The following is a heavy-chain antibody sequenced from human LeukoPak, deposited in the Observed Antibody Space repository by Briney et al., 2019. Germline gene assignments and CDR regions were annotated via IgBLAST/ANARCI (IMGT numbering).Heavy chain of an antibody. CDR2: INPNSGGT. Sequence: ASVTVSCTASGYTFTDYYMHWVRQAPGQGGEGMGWINPNSGGTNYAQKFQGRVTMTRDTSISTAYMELSRLRSDDTAVYYCARDPTTYYDFWSGSYNWFDHWGQGTLVTVSS. J-gene: IGHJ5*02. V-gene: IGHV1-2*02. CDR3: ARDPTTYYDFWSGSYNWFDH. D-gene: IGHD3-3*01. CDR1: GYTFTDYY.